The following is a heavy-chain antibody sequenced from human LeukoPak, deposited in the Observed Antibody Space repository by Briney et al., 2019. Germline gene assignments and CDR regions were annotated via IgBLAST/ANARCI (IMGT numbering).Heavy chain of an antibody. CDR1: GGTFSSYA. CDR2: IIPIFGTA. CDR3: ASRRSRFGELLYYDY. V-gene: IGHV1-69*06. Sequence: ASVKVSCKASGGTFSSYAISWVRQAPGPGLEWMGGIIPIFGTANYAQQFQGRVTITADMSTSTAYMEVSSLRSEDTAVYYCASRRSRFGELLYYDYQGQGTLVTVSS. D-gene: IGHD3-10*01. J-gene: IGHJ4*02.